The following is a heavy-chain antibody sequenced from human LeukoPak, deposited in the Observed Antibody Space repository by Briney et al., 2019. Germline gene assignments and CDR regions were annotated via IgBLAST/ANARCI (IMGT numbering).Heavy chain of an antibody. V-gene: IGHV4-59*01. D-gene: IGHD3-10*01. CDR1: GGSISSYY. Sequence: PSETLSLTCSVSGGSISSYYWSWIRQPPGRGQEWIGYVSYTGTTNYNSSLKSRVTISLDRSKNQFSLKLSSVTAADTAVYYCASTPLWFGELKAVRYFDYWGQGTLVTVSS. CDR2: VSYTGTT. J-gene: IGHJ4*02. CDR3: ASTPLWFGELKAVRYFDY.